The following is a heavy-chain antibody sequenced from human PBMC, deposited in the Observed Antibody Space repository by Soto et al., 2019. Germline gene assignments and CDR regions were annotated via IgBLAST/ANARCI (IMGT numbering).Heavy chain of an antibody. V-gene: IGHV4-59*01. J-gene: IGHJ4*02. D-gene: IGHD3-3*01. CDR1: GGSISSYY. CDR3: ARGITIFGAYYFDY. CDR2: IYYSGST. Sequence: SETLSLTFTVSGGSISSYYWSWIRQPPGKGLEWIGYIYYSGSTNYNPSLKSRVTISVDTSKNQFSLKLSSVTAADTAVYYCARGITIFGAYYFDYWGQGTLVTVSS.